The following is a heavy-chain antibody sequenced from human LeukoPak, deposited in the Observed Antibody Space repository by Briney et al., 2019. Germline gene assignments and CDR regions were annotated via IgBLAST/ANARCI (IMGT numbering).Heavy chain of an antibody. D-gene: IGHD3-3*01. J-gene: IGHJ6*02. V-gene: IGHV3-30*18. CDR3: AKDKDFWSGYYRGVPFYYGMDV. CDR1: GFTFSSYG. CDR2: ISYDGSNK. Sequence: PGGSLRLSCAASGFTFSSYGMHWVRQAPGKGLEWVAVISYDGSNKYYADSVKGQFTISRDNAKNTLYLQMNSLRAEDTAVYYCAKDKDFWSGYYRGVPFYYGMDVWGQGTTVTVSS.